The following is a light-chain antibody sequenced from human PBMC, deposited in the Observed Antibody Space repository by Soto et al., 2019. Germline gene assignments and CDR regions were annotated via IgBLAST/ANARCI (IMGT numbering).Light chain of an antibody. Sequence: EIVLTQSPGTLSLSPGERATLSCRVSQSVSSSYLAWYQQKPGQAPRLLIYGASSRATGIPDRFSVSGSGTDFTLTISRLEPEDFAVYYCQHYGTSALFGPGTKVDIK. CDR3: QHYGTSAL. J-gene: IGKJ3*01. V-gene: IGKV3-20*01. CDR1: QSVSSSY. CDR2: GAS.